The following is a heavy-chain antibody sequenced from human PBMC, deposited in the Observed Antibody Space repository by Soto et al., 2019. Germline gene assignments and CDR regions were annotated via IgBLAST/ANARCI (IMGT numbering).Heavy chain of an antibody. CDR2: IYYSGST. Sequence: SETLSLTCTVSGGSVSSGSYYWSWIRQPPGKGLGGIGNIYYSGSTNYNPSLKSRVTIAVDTSKNQFSLKLSSVTAADTAVYYCARDHAVRGIAVAGTAFDIWGQGTMVTVSS. CDR1: GGSVSSGSYY. CDR3: ARDHAVRGIAVAGTAFDI. J-gene: IGHJ3*02. D-gene: IGHD6-19*01. V-gene: IGHV4-61*01.